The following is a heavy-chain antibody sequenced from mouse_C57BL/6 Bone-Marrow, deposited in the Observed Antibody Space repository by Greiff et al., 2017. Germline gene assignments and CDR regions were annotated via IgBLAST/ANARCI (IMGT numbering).Heavy chain of an antibody. CDR2: IYPGSGST. V-gene: IGHV1-55*01. CDR3: ASYYYGSSPYFDY. J-gene: IGHJ2*01. CDR1: GYTFTSYW. Sequence: LKQPGAELVKPGASVKMSCKASGYTFTSYWITWVKQRPGQGLEWIGDIYPGSGSTNYNEKFKSKATLTVDTSSSTAYMQLSSLTSEDSAVYYCASYYYGSSPYFDYWGQGTTLTVSS. D-gene: IGHD1-1*01.